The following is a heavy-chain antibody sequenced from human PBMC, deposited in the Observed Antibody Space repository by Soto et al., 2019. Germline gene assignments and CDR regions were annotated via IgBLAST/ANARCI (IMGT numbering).Heavy chain of an antibody. CDR1: GYTFTSYG. CDR3: ARVTGYCSGGSCYSDYGMDV. D-gene: IGHD2-15*01. CDR2: ISAYNGNT. Sequence: ASVKVSCKASGYTFTSYGISWVRQAPGQGLEWMGWISAYNGNTNYAQKLQGRVTMTTDTSTSTAYMELRSLRSDDTAVYYCARVTGYCSGGSCYSDYGMDVWGQGTTVTVSS. V-gene: IGHV1-18*01. J-gene: IGHJ6*02.